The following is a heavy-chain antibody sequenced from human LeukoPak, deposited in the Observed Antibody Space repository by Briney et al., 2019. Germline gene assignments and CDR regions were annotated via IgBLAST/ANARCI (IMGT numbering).Heavy chain of an antibody. J-gene: IGHJ4*02. CDR1: GYTFTSYY. CDR3: ARWTAQDQTSDHTRGFDY. D-gene: IGHD2-2*01. V-gene: IGHV1-46*01. Sequence: ASVKVSCKASGYTFTSYYMHWVRQAPGQGLEWVGIINPSGGSTSYAQKFQGRVTMTRDTSTSTVYMELSSLRSEDTAVYYCARWTAQDQTSDHTRGFDYWGQGTLVTVSS. CDR2: INPSGGST.